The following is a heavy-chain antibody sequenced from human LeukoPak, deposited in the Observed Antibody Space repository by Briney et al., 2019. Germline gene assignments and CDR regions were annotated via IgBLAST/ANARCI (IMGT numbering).Heavy chain of an antibody. V-gene: IGHV3-64*01. J-gene: IGHJ4*02. CDR2: ISSNGGST. CDR1: GFTFSSYA. D-gene: IGHD3-16*01. Sequence: GGSLRLSCAASGFTFSSYAMHWVRQAPGKGLEYVSAISSNGGSTYYANSVKGRFTISRDNSKNTLYLQMGSLRAEDMAVYYCAGLLYDYVWGSPDYWGQGTLVTVSS. CDR3: AGLLYDYVWGSPDY.